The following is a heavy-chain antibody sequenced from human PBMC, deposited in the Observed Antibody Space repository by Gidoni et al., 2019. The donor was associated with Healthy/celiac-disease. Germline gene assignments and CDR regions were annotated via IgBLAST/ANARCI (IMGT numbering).Heavy chain of an antibody. CDR1: GGSFSGYY. Sequence: QVQLQQWGAGLLKPSETLSLTCAVYGGSFSGYYWSWIRQPPGKGLEWIGEINHSGSTNYNPSLKSRVTISVDTSKNQFSLKLSSVTAADTAVYYCARDTRVVVTAIRDLSRSRTPGHFDYWGQGTLVTVSS. V-gene: IGHV4-34*01. CDR2: INHSGST. D-gene: IGHD2-21*02. J-gene: IGHJ4*02. CDR3: ARDTRVVVTAIRDLSRSRTPGHFDY.